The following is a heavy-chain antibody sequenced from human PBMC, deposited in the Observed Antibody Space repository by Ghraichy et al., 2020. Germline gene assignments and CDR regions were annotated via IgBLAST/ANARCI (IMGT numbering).Heavy chain of an antibody. CDR2: ISGSGGNT. J-gene: IGHJ4*02. CDR1: GFTFNNYA. CDR3: AKTVSGVGYYFDY. D-gene: IGHD4-17*01. Sequence: GGSLRLSCAASGFTFNNYAVTWVRQAPGKGLEWVSAISGSGGNTYYADSVKGRFTISRDNSKNMLSLQMSSLRAEDTAVYYCAKTVSGVGYYFDYWGQGTLVTVSS. V-gene: IGHV3-23*01.